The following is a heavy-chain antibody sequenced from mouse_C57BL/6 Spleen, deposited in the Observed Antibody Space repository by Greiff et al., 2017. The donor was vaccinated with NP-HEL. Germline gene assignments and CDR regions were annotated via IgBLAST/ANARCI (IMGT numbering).Heavy chain of an antibody. J-gene: IGHJ4*01. V-gene: IGHV1-72*01. CDR3: AGYYYGSSPYAMDY. CDR2: IDPNSGGT. D-gene: IGHD1-1*01. CDR1: GYTFTSYW. Sequence: QQSCKASGYTFTSYWMHWVKQRPGRGLEWIGRIDPNSGGTKYNEKFKSKATLTVDKPSSTAYMQLSSLTSEDSAVYYCAGYYYGSSPYAMDYWGQGTSVTVSS.